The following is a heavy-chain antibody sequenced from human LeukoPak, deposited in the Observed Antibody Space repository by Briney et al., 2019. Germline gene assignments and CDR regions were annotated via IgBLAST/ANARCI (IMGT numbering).Heavy chain of an antibody. V-gene: IGHV3-53*01. CDR3: ARGKAAAGDAFDI. CDR1: GFTVSSYY. D-gene: IGHD6-13*01. Sequence: GGSLRLSCAASGFTVSSYYMSWVRQAPGKGLEWVSIIYSGGSTYYADSVKGRFTISRDNSKNTLYLQMNSLRAEDTAVYYCARGKAAAGDAFDIWGQGTMVTVSS. CDR2: IYSGGST. J-gene: IGHJ3*02.